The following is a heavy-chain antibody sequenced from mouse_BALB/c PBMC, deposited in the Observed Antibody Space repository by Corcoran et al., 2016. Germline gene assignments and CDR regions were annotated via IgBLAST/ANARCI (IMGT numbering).Heavy chain of an antibody. D-gene: IGHD2-4*01. J-gene: IGHJ2*01. CDR2: INPYNDGT. Sequence: EVQLQQSGPELVKPGASVKMSCKASGYTFTSYVMHWVKQKPGQGLEWSGYINPYNDGTKYNEKFKGTATLTSDKSSTTAYMELSSLTSEDSAVYYCARLRDDYDYFDYGGQGTTLTVSS. CDR1: GYTFTSYV. V-gene: IGHV1S136*01. CDR3: ARLRDDYDYFDY.